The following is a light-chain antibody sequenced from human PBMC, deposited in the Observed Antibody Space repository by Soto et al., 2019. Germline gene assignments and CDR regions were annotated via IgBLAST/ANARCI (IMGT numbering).Light chain of an antibody. CDR3: SSFAGTINYVV. Sequence: QSALTHPPSASGSPGQSVTISCTGTSSDAGGYNYVSWHQQHPGKAPKLMIYEVYQRPSGVPDRFSGSKSGNTASLTVSGLQAEDEAVYYCSSFAGTINYVVFGGGTKLTVL. CDR1: SSDAGGYNY. J-gene: IGLJ2*01. CDR2: EVY. V-gene: IGLV2-8*01.